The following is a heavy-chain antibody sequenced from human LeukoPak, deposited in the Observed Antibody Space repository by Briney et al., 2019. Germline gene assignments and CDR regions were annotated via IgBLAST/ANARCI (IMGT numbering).Heavy chain of an antibody. Sequence: GGSLRLSCAVSGFTFSSYAMHWVRQAPGKGLEWVAVISYDGSNKYYADSVKGRFTISRDNSKNTLYLQMNSLRAEDTAVYYCAKIDLYSSESPYYFDYWGQGTLVTVSS. D-gene: IGHD6-13*01. CDR3: AKIDLYSSESPYYFDY. CDR2: ISYDGSNK. J-gene: IGHJ4*02. V-gene: IGHV3-30-3*02. CDR1: GFTFSSYA.